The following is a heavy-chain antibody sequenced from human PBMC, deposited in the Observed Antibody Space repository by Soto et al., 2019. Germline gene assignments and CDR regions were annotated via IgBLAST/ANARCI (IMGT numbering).Heavy chain of an antibody. Sequence: EVQLVESGGGLVQPGGSLKLSCAVSGFTLSDSAMHWVRQASGKGLEWVGRIRSKVNTYATAYAASVKGRFTISRDDSVNTTYLQMNCLKAEDTAVYYCTRRRDWTAMDPLDYWGQGTLVTVSS. D-gene: IGHD5-18*01. CDR3: TRRRDWTAMDPLDY. V-gene: IGHV3-73*02. CDR2: IRSKVNTYAT. CDR1: GFTLSDSA. J-gene: IGHJ4*02.